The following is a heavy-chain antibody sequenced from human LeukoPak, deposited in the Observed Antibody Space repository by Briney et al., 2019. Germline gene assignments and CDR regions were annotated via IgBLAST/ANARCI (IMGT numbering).Heavy chain of an antibody. CDR3: ATGVATVVTMEAFDY. J-gene: IGHJ4*02. CDR1: GFSFSNAW. V-gene: IGHV3-15*01. Sequence: PGGSLRLSCAASGFSFSNAWMNWVRQAPGKGLEWVGRIKSKTDGGATDYAAPVKGRFTISRDDSKNTLSLQMNSLKTEDTAVYYCATGVATVVTMEAFDYWGQGTLVTVSS. D-gene: IGHD4-23*01. CDR2: IKSKTDGGAT.